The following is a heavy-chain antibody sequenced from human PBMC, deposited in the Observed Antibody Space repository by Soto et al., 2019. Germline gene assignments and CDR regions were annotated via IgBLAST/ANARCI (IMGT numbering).Heavy chain of an antibody. D-gene: IGHD6-19*01. Sequence: QVQLQQWGAGLLKPSETLSLTCAVYGGSFSGYYWSWIRQPPGKGLEWIGETNHSGSTNYNPSLKRRVTISVDTSKNQFSLKLSSVTAADTAVYYCARAWYSSGWYAYWGQGTLVTVSS. V-gene: IGHV4-34*01. CDR1: GGSFSGYY. CDR3: ARAWYSSGWYAY. J-gene: IGHJ4*02. CDR2: TNHSGST.